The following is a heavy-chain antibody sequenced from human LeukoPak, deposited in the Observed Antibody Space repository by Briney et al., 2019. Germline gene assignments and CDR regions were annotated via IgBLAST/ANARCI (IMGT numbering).Heavy chain of an antibody. CDR1: GFTFSSYA. CDR2: ISYDGSNK. D-gene: IGHD3-10*01. J-gene: IGHJ4*02. V-gene: IGHV3-30-3*01. CDR3: ARDSRPYYYGSGDY. Sequence: GGSLRLSCAASGFTFSSYAMHWVRQAPGKGLEWVAVISYDGSNKYYADSVKGRFTISRDNSKNTLYLQMNSLRAEDTAVYYCARDSRPYYYGSGDYWGQGTLVTVSS.